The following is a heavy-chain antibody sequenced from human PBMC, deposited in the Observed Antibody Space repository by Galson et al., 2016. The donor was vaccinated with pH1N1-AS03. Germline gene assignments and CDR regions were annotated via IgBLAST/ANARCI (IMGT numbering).Heavy chain of an antibody. J-gene: IGHJ6*02. V-gene: IGHV4-4*02. Sequence: SETLSLTCAVSGDSISTSNWWSWVRQPPGKGLEWIGEVSHAGRTNYSPSLKSRVTISLDKSKNQSSLQLTSVTAADTAVYYCARDVLPYSLGLDVWGQGTTVTVSS. CDR2: VSHAGRT. D-gene: IGHD5-18*01. CDR3: ARDVLPYSLGLDV. CDR1: GDSISTSNW.